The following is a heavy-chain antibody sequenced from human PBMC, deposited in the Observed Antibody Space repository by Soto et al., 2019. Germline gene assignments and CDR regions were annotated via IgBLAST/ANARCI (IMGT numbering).Heavy chain of an antibody. D-gene: IGHD3-10*01. J-gene: IGHJ4*02. CDR3: ARVGRSNVDY. Sequence: QVQLQQWGAGLLKPSETLSLTCAVYGGSFSGYYWSWIRQPPGKGLEWIGEINHSGSTNYNPSLKCRVTISVDTSKNQLSLKLSSVTAADTAVYYCARVGRSNVDYWGQGTLVTVSS. V-gene: IGHV4-34*01. CDR1: GGSFSGYY. CDR2: INHSGST.